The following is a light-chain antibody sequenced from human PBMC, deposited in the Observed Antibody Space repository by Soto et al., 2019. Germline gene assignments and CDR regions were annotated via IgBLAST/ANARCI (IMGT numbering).Light chain of an antibody. J-gene: IGKJ1*01. Sequence: QMTQAASSRPDSEGGRVTITCRARQGIRNDLGWYQQKPGKAPKRLIYDASTLQSGVPSRFCGSGSGTEFTLTLSCRQPEDFAVLFCDEYCLSPATFCPGAKV. CDR1: QGIRND. V-gene: IGKV1-17*01. CDR3: DEYCLSPAT. CDR2: DAS.